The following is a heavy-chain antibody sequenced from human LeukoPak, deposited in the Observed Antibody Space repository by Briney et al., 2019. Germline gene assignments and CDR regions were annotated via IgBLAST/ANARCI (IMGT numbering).Heavy chain of an antibody. CDR3: ATLGGYCSGGSCYANDY. CDR1: GFTFSSYA. CDR2: ISSSGGST. V-gene: IGHV3-23*01. J-gene: IGHJ4*02. D-gene: IGHD2-15*01. Sequence: PGGSLRLSCAASGFTFSSYAMSWVRQAPGKGLEWVAAISSSGGSTYYADSVKGRFTISRDKSKNTLYLQMNSLRAEDTAVYYCATLGGYCSGGSCYANDYWGQGTLVTVSS.